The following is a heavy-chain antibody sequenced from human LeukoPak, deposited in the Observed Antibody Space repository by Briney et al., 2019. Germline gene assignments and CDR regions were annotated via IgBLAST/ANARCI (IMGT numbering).Heavy chain of an antibody. V-gene: IGHV4-4*07. CDR2: IYTSGST. J-gene: IGHJ6*03. Sequence: SETLSLTCTVSGGSISSYYWSWIRQPAGKGLEWIGRIYTSGSTNYNPSLKSRVTMSVDTSKNQFSLKLSSVTAADTAVYYCARGSIAAAGPRKPYYYYYMDVWGKGTTVTVSS. D-gene: IGHD6-13*01. CDR3: ARGSIAAAGPRKPYYYYYMDV. CDR1: GGSISSYY.